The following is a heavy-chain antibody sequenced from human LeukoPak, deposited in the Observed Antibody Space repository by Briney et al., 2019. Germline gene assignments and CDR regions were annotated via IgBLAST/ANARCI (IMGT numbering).Heavy chain of an antibody. Sequence: GGSLRLSCLPSGFTFSNYAMTWVRQAPGKGLEWVSSISGSGGTSYYADSVKGRFTISRDNAKNSLYLQMNSLRAEDTAVYYCARDKSVSPYDSSGYSDVWGKGTTVTVSS. CDR3: ARDKSVSPYDSSGYSDV. CDR1: GFTFSNYA. V-gene: IGHV3-23*01. CDR2: ISGSGGTS. D-gene: IGHD3-22*01. J-gene: IGHJ6*04.